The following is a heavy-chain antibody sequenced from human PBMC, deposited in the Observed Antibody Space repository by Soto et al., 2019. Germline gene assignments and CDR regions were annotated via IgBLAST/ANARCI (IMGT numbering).Heavy chain of an antibody. Sequence: ASVKVSCKVSGYTLTELSMHWVRQAPGKGLEWMGGFDPEDGETIYAQKFQGRVTMTEDTSTDTAYMELSSLRSEDTAVYYCATDGRYGSGSYKEVGGNWFDPWG. V-gene: IGHV1-24*01. CDR3: ATDGRYGSGSYKEVGGNWFDP. D-gene: IGHD3-10*01. J-gene: IGHJ5*02. CDR2: FDPEDGET. CDR1: GYTLTELS.